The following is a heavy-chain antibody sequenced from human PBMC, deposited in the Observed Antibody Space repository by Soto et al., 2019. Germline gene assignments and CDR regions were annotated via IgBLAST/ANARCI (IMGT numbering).Heavy chain of an antibody. CDR2: IKSNPSGGTT. V-gene: IGHV3-15*02. CDR3: SSDCDSSICYEDGYFQR. J-gene: IGHJ1*01. Sequence: EVQLVESGGTLVKPGGSLTLSCVASGFTFSNVWMNWVRQAPGKGLEWVGRIKSNPSGGTTDYAAPVKGRFTISRDDSEDTLYLQMGSLKTEDTAMYYCSSDCDSSICYEDGYFQRWGRGTLVTVSS. D-gene: IGHD3-22*01. CDR1: GFTFSNVW.